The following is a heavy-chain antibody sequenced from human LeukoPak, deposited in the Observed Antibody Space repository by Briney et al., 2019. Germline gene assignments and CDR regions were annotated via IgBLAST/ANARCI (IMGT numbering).Heavy chain of an antibody. V-gene: IGHV1-2*02. CDR3: ARDPSNSSGWRAFFDY. Sequence: ASVKVSCKASGYTFTDYYMHWVRQAPGQGLEWMGWIDPNSGGTNYAQKFQGRVTMTRDTSISTDYMELSRLRSDDTAVYYCARDPSNSSGWRAFFDYWGQGTLVTVSS. CDR2: IDPNSGGT. D-gene: IGHD6-19*01. CDR1: GYTFTDYY. J-gene: IGHJ4*02.